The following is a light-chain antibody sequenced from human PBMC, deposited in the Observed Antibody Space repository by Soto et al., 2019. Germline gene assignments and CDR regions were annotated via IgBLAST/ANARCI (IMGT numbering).Light chain of an antibody. CDR3: QQYYSTPRT. CDR1: QSVLYSSNNKNY. Sequence: DIVMTQSPDSLAVSLGERATINCKSSQSVLYSSNNKNYLAWYQQKPGQPPKLLIYWASTQESGVPDRFSGSGSGTDFTHTISSLQAEDVAVYYCQQYYSTPRTFGQGTKVEIK. J-gene: IGKJ1*01. V-gene: IGKV4-1*01. CDR2: WAS.